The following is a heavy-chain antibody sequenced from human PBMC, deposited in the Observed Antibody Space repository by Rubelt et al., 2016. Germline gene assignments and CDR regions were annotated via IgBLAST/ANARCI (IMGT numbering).Heavy chain of an antibody. CDR2: ISSSSSYI. J-gene: IGHJ4*02. CDR3: ARDKYQGRGYSYGYLDY. D-gene: IGHD5-18*01. Sequence: GSSISSSSSYIYYADSVKGRFTISRDNSKNTLYLQMNSLRAEDTAVYYCARDKYQGRGYSYGYLDYWGQGTLVTVSS. V-gene: IGHV3-21*01.